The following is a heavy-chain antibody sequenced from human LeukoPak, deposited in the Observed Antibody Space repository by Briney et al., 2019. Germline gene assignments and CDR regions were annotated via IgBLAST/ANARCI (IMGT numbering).Heavy chain of an antibody. D-gene: IGHD2-8*01. CDR3: ARGYNTNA. V-gene: IGHV3-23*01. CDR1: GFTVSSNY. CDR2: ISGSGDST. Sequence: PGGSLRLSCSASGFTVSSNYMSWVRQAPGKGLEWVSAISGSGDSTYYADSVKGRFTISRDNSKNTLYLQMNSLRVEDTAVYYCARGYNTNAWGQGTLVTVSS. J-gene: IGHJ5*02.